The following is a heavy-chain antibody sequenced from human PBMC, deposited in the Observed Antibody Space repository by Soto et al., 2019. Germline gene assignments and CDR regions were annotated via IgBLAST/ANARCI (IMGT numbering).Heavy chain of an antibody. D-gene: IGHD2-2*01. CDR3: ARGGYCSSTSCTRGPSWFDP. J-gene: IGHJ5*02. CDR2: INSDGSST. CDR1: GGTCRSYG. Sequence: TLVLLRLSWAAAGGTCRSYGGRWILQAPGKGLVWVSRINSDGSSTSYADSVKGRFTISRDNDKNTLYLQMNSLRAEDTAVYYCARGGYCSSTSCTRGPSWFDPWGQGTLVTVS. V-gene: IGHV3-74*01.